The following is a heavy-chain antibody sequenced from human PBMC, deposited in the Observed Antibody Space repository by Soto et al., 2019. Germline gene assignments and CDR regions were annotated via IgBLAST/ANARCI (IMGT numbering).Heavy chain of an antibody. CDR2: IRGDGGQT. CDR3: AKDLQSRSQYYYGSGSGFFDP. Sequence: GGSLRLSCTASGFTFTSYGMGWVRQAPGKGLQWVSTIRGDGGQTHYTDSVKGRFSISRDNSKNTLYLQMNSLRAEDTAVYYCAKDLQSRSQYYYGSGSGFFDPWGQGTLVTVSS. V-gene: IGHV3-23*01. J-gene: IGHJ5*02. CDR1: GFTFTSYG. D-gene: IGHD3-10*01.